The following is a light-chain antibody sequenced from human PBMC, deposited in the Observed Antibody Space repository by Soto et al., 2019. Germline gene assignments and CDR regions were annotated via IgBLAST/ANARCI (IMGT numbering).Light chain of an antibody. Sequence: DIVLTQSPDSLAVSLGERATINCKSSQSGLFSSNNKNYLAWYQQKPGQPPKLLIYWAATRESWVPDRFSGSRFWTAYHRTIGSLHTEDVAAYYGEHYYSTPYTFGQGTTLEVK. CDR2: WAA. CDR3: EHYYSTPYT. V-gene: IGKV4-1*01. J-gene: IGKJ2*01. CDR1: QSGLFSSNNKNY.